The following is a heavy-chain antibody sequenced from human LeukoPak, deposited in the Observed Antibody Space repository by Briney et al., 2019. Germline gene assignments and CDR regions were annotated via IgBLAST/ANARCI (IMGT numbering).Heavy chain of an antibody. CDR3: ARAPNYYDSSGYYDEAYWFDP. Sequence: SETLSLTCTVSGGSISSYYWSWIRQPPGKGLEWIGYIYYSGSTNYNPSLKSRVTISVDTSKNQFSLKLSPVTAADTAVYYCARAPNYYDSSGYYDEAYWFDPWGQGTLVTVSS. D-gene: IGHD3-22*01. V-gene: IGHV4-59*01. CDR1: GGSISSYY. CDR2: IYYSGST. J-gene: IGHJ5*02.